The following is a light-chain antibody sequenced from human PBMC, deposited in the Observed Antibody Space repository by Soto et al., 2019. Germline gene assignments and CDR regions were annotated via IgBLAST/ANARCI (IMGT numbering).Light chain of an antibody. J-gene: IGLJ2*01. CDR3: QSYDRSLSVV. Sequence: QSVLTQPPSVSGAPGQRVTISCTGSSSNIGAGYDVHWYQQLPGTAPKLLIYGNSNRPSGVPDRFSGSKSGTSASLAVTGLQAEDEADYYCQSYDRSLSVVVGGGTKVTVL. CDR1: SSNIGAGYD. CDR2: GNS. V-gene: IGLV1-40*01.